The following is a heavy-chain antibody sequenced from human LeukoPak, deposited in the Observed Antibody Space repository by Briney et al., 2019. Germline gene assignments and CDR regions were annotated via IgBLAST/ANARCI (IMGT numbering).Heavy chain of an antibody. Sequence: ASVKVSCKASGYTFTSYGISWVRQAPGQGLEWMGWISAYNGNTNYAQKLQGRVTMITDTSTSTAYMELRSLRSDDTAVYYCARDFCSSTSCYTFSWFDPWGQGTLVTVSS. CDR1: GYTFTSYG. CDR2: ISAYNGNT. V-gene: IGHV1-18*01. J-gene: IGHJ5*02. CDR3: ARDFCSSTSCYTFSWFDP. D-gene: IGHD2-2*01.